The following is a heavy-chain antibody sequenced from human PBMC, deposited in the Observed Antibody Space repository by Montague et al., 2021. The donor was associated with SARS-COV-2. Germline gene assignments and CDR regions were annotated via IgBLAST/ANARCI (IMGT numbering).Heavy chain of an antibody. V-gene: IGHV4-39*01. J-gene: IGHJ4*02. CDR2: IYYSGNT. Sequence: SETLSLTCTVSGGSISSSSYYWGWIRQPPGKRLEWIGNIYYSGNTYYNPSLKSRVTISVDTSKNQFSLKLSSVTAADTAVYYCANMGVGRITIFGVVSRGGLDYWGQGTLVTVSS. D-gene: IGHD3-3*01. CDR1: GGSISSSSYY. CDR3: ANMGVGRITIFGVVSRGGLDY.